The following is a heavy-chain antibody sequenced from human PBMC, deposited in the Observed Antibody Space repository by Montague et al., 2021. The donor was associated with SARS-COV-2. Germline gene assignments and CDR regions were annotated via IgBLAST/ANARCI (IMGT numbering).Heavy chain of an antibody. CDR2: ICHSGST. J-gene: IGHJ4*02. D-gene: IGHD3-3*01. CDR1: GHSIWSSDW. Sequence: SETLSLTCSVSGHSIWSSDWWTWVRQPPGKGLEWIGEICHSGSTTYNPSLKSRVTISVDKSKNQFSLTLTSLTAADTAVYYCARAQKTISGMLIPPYYFDFWGQGTLVIVSS. CDR3: ARAQKTISGMLIPPYYFDF. V-gene: IGHV4-4*02.